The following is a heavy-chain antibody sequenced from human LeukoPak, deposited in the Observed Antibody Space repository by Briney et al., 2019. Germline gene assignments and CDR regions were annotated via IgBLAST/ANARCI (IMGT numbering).Heavy chain of an antibody. J-gene: IGHJ4*02. D-gene: IGHD3-3*01. V-gene: IGHV1-18*01. Sequence: ASVKVSCKASGYTFRSYGITWVRQAPGQGLEWMGWINIYSGTTNQAEKLQGRVTMTTDISTSTAYMELRSLRSDDTAVYYCARASKSFALSHWGQGTLVTVSS. CDR2: INIYSGTT. CDR3: ARASKSFALSH. CDR1: GYTFRSYG.